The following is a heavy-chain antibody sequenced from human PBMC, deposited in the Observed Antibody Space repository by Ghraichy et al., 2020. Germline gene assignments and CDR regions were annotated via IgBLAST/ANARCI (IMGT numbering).Heavy chain of an antibody. Sequence: SETLSLTCAVYGGSFSGYYWSWIRQPPGKGLEWIGEINHSGSTNYNPSLKSRVTTSVDTSKNQFSLKLSSVTAADTAVYYCARRGIAVAGTDYYYYGMDVWGQGTTVTVSS. V-gene: IGHV4-34*01. D-gene: IGHD6-19*01. CDR2: INHSGST. J-gene: IGHJ6*02. CDR1: GGSFSGYY. CDR3: ARRGIAVAGTDYYYYGMDV.